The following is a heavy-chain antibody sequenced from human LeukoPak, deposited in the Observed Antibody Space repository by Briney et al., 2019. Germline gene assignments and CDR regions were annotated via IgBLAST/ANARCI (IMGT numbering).Heavy chain of an antibody. CDR1: GFSISSYE. J-gene: IGHJ6*03. D-gene: IGHD1-7*01. Sequence: GGSLRLSCAASGFSISSYEMSWVRQAPGKGLEWVSYISSSGSTIYYADSVKGRFTISRDNAKNSLYLRMKSLRAEDTAVYYCARVELAPYYYYMDVWGKGTTVTVSS. CDR3: ARVELAPYYYYMDV. V-gene: IGHV3-48*03. CDR2: ISSSGSTI.